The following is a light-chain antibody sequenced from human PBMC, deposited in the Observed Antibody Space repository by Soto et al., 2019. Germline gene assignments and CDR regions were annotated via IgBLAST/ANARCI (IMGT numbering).Light chain of an antibody. Sequence: EIVLTQSPGTLSLSPGERATLSCRASQTVSSSYLAWYQQKPGQAPRLLIYGASGRATGIPDRFSGSGSGTDFTLTISRLEPEDFAVYFCQQYHNSPYTFGQGTKLEIK. J-gene: IGKJ2*01. CDR1: QTVSSSY. CDR2: GAS. CDR3: QQYHNSPYT. V-gene: IGKV3-20*01.